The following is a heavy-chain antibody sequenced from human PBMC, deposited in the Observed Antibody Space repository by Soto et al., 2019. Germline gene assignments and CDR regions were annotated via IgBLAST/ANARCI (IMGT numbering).Heavy chain of an antibody. D-gene: IGHD4-4*01. CDR2: IYPGDSDT. J-gene: IGHJ6*02. V-gene: IGHV5-51*01. CDR3: VRHISNFQYYYYAMDV. CDR1: GYTFTDYW. Sequence: GESLKISCKGSGYTFTDYWIGGGRQLPGKGLEWMGIIYPGDSDTRYSPSFQGHVTITVDKSTSTAYLQRNTLKASDTAMYYCVRHISNFQYYYYAMDVWGQGTTVTVSS.